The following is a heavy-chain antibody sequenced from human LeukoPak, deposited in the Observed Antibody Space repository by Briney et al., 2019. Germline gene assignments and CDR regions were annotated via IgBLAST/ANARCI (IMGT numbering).Heavy chain of an antibody. CDR1: GFTFDDYG. J-gene: IGHJ3*02. V-gene: IGHV3-20*04. Sequence: GVSLRLSCAASGFTFDDYGMSWVRHAPGKGLEWVSGINWNGGSTGYADSVKGRFTISRDNAKNSLYLQMNSLRAEDTALYYCARDYIAETYYYDSSGASDIWGQGTMVTVSS. D-gene: IGHD3-22*01. CDR3: ARDYIAETYYYDSSGASDI. CDR2: INWNGGST.